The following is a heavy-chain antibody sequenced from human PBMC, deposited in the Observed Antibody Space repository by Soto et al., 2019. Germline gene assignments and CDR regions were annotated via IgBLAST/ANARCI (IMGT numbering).Heavy chain of an antibody. Sequence: GGSLRLSXAASGFTFSSYAMHWVRQAPGKGLEWVAVISYDGSNKYYADSVKGRFTISRDNSKSTLYLQMNSLRAEDTAVYYCARHRTWSVGGGGDGGGFDYWGQGTLVTVSS. CDR1: GFTFSSYA. V-gene: IGHV3-30-3*01. D-gene: IGHD3-16*01. CDR2: ISYDGSNK. CDR3: ARHRTWSVGGGGDGGGFDY. J-gene: IGHJ4*02.